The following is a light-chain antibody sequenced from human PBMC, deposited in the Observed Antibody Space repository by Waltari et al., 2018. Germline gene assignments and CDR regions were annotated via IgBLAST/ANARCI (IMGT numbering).Light chain of an antibody. CDR3: QQSYSTLIFT. V-gene: IGKV1-39*01. CDR2: AAS. J-gene: IGKJ3*01. CDR1: QSIRSY. Sequence: DIQMTQPPSPLSASVGDRFTITCRASQSIRSYLNWYQQKPGKAPKLLIYAASSLQSGVPSRFSGSGSGTDFTLTISSLQPEDFATYFCQQSYSTLIFTFGPGTKVDIK.